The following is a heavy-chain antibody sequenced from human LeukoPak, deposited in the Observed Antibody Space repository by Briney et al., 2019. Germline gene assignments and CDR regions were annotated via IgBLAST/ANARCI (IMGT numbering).Heavy chain of an antibody. D-gene: IGHD2-21*02. V-gene: IGHV3-30*18. J-gene: IGHJ3*02. CDR2: ISYDGSNT. Sequence: GGSLRLSCAASGFTFSNYGMHWVRQAPGKGLEWVSVISYDGSNTYYADSVKGRFTISRDNFKNTLNLQMNSLRAEDTGVYYCAKDRQKQIVVGTPGLAAFDIWGQGTKVTVSS. CDR1: GFTFSNYG. CDR3: AKDRQKQIVVGTPGLAAFDI.